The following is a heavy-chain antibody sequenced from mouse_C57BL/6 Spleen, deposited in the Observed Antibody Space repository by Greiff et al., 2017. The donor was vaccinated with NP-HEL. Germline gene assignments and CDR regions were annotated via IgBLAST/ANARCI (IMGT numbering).Heavy chain of an antibody. D-gene: IGHD2-5*01. CDR2: ISSGGSYT. J-gene: IGHJ4*01. CDR3: ARRGSYYSNYVGAMDY. Sequence: DVKLVESGGDLVKPGGSLKLSCAASGFTFSSYGMSWVRQTPDKRLEWVATISSGGSYTYYPDSVKGRFTISRDNAKNTLYLQMSSLKSEDTAMYYCARRGSYYSNYVGAMDYWGQGTSVTVSS. V-gene: IGHV5-6*02. CDR1: GFTFSSYG.